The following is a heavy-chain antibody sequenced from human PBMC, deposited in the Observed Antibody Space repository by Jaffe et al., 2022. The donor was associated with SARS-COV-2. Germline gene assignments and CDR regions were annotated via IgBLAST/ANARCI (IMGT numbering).Heavy chain of an antibody. Sequence: EVQLVESGGGLVQPGGSLRLSCAASGFTVSSNYMSWVRQAPGKGLEWVSVIYSGGSTYYADSVKGRFTISRHNSKNTLYLQMNSLRAEDTAVYYCAHHLKGFFGVVANGMDVWGQGTTVTVSS. J-gene: IGHJ6*02. CDR2: IYSGGST. D-gene: IGHD3-3*01. CDR1: GFTVSSNY. V-gene: IGHV3-53*04. CDR3: AHHLKGFFGVVANGMDV.